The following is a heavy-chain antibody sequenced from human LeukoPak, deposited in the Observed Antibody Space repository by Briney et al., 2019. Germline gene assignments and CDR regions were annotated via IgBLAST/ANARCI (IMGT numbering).Heavy chain of an antibody. CDR2: IRYDGNNT. CDR1: GFTFSTYS. D-gene: IGHD6-19*01. Sequence: PGGSLKLSCAASGFTFSTYSGNWIRQAPGKGLEWVAFIRYDGNNTYYADSVKGRFTISRDNSKNTLYLQMNSLRPEDTAVYYCARRSGIAVAGAFDYWGQGTLVTVSS. V-gene: IGHV3-30*02. CDR3: ARRSGIAVAGAFDY. J-gene: IGHJ4*02.